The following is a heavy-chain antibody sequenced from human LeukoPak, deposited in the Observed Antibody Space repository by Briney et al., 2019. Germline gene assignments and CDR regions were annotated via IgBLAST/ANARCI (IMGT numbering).Heavy chain of an antibody. V-gene: IGHV1-18*01. CDR2: ISAYNGNT. D-gene: IGHD3-22*01. Sequence: AXVKVSCKASGYTFTSYGISWVRQAPGQGVEGMGWISAYNGNTNYAQKLQGRVTMTTETSTSTAYMELRSLRSDDTAVYYCARDMYYYDSSGYYVGNYWGQGTLVTVSP. CDR1: GYTFTSYG. J-gene: IGHJ4*02. CDR3: ARDMYYYDSSGYYVGNY.